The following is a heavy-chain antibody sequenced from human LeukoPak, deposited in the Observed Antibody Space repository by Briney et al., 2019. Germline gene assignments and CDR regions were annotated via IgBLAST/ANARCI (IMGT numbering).Heavy chain of an antibody. V-gene: IGHV1-8*01. CDR2: MNPNSGNT. J-gene: IGHJ3*02. Sequence: ASVKVSCKASGYTFTSYDINWVRQATGQGLEWMGWMNPNSGNTGYAQKFQGRVTMTRNTSISTAYMELSSLRSEDTAVYYCASGSSSWNDAFDIWGQGTMVIVSS. CDR3: ASGSSSWNDAFDI. D-gene: IGHD6-13*01. CDR1: GYTFTSYD.